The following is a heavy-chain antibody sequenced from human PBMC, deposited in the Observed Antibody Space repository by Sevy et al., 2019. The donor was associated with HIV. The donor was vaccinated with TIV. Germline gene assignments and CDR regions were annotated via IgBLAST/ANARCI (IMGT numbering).Heavy chain of an antibody. CDR1: GFTFSSYS. CDR3: ARDAYYDSSGYYWGGLDYFDY. Sequence: GGSLRLSCAASGFTFSSYSMNWVRQAPGKGLEWVSYISSSSSTIYYAGSVKGRFTISRDNAKNSLYLQMNSLRDEDTAVYYCARDAYYDSSGYYWGGLDYFDYWGQGTLVTVSS. CDR2: ISSSSSTI. J-gene: IGHJ4*02. V-gene: IGHV3-48*02. D-gene: IGHD3-22*01.